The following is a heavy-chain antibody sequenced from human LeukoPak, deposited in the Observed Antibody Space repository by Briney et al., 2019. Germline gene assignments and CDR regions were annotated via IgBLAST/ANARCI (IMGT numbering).Heavy chain of an antibody. J-gene: IGHJ4*02. Sequence: GGSLRLSCAASGFTFSVYAMHWVRQAPGKGLEWVAVISNDGSDKYYADSVKGRFTISRDNSENTLYLQMNSLKPEDTAVYYCEGLTYCTTSTCYVSAYWGQGTLVTVSS. CDR2: ISNDGSDK. V-gene: IGHV3-30-3*01. CDR1: GFTFSVYA. CDR3: EGLTYCTTSTCYVSAY. D-gene: IGHD2-2*01.